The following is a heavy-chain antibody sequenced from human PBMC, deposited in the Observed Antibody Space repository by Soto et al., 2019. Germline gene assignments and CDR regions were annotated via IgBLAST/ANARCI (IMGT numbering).Heavy chain of an antibody. D-gene: IGHD3-9*01. CDR2: INPSGGST. CDR3: ARDPHEDDILTGFNWFDP. J-gene: IGHJ5*02. CDR1: GYTFTSYY. V-gene: IGHV1-46*01. Sequence: GASVKVSCKASGYTFTSYYMHWVRQAPGQGLEWMGIINPSGGSTSYAQKFQGRVTMTRDTSTSTVYMELSSLRSEDTAVYYCARDPHEDDILTGFNWFDPWGQGTLVTVSS.